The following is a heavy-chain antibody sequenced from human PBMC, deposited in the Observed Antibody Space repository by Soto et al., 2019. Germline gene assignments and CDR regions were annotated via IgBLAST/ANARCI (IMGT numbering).Heavy chain of an antibody. Sequence: PGGSLRLSCAASGFTFSNAWMNWVRQAPGKGLEWVGRIKSKTDGGTTDYAAPVKGRFTISRDDSKNTLYLQMNSLKTEDTAVYYCTTPIIMVRGVIRGQPFFSPDGMDVWGQGTTVTVSS. CDR3: TTPIIMVRGVIRGQPFFSPDGMDV. CDR2: IKSKTDGGTT. V-gene: IGHV3-15*07. J-gene: IGHJ6*02. CDR1: GFTFSNAW. D-gene: IGHD3-10*01.